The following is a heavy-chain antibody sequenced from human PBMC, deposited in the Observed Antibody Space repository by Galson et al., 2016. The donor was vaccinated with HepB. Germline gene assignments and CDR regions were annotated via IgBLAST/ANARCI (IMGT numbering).Heavy chain of an antibody. Sequence: SLRLSCAASGFTFSGYSMHWVRQAPEKGLEWLSYISSDSRTITYGDSVKGRFTISRDNAKNSLYLQMNSLRDEDTAVYYCARDTNYYDSTLVLWGQGTLVSLSS. J-gene: IGHJ4*02. D-gene: IGHD3-22*01. V-gene: IGHV3-48*02. CDR1: GFTFSGYS. CDR2: ISSDSRTI. CDR3: ARDTNYYDSTLVL.